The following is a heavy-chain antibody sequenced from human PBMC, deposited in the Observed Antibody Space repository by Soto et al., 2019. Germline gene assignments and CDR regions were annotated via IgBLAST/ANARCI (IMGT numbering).Heavy chain of an antibody. V-gene: IGHV4-61*01. D-gene: IGHD1-26*01. CDR2: VYSSGST. J-gene: IGHJ4*02. CDR3: ARERVVPRGTYRSYFDY. Sequence: SETLSLTCSVSGVSVSSGSYYWSWIRQPPGKGLEWIGYVYSSGSTNYNPSLKSRVTISVDTSKNQLSLDLRSVTAADTAVYYCARERVVPRGTYRSYFDYWGQGXLVTVSS. CDR1: GVSVSSGSYY.